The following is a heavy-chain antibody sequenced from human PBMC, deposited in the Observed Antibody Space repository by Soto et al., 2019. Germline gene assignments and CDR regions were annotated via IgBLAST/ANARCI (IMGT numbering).Heavy chain of an antibody. D-gene: IGHD3-10*01. V-gene: IGHV3-23*01. CDR2: IAVGGGDR. CDR3: GLVRFGVLV. J-gene: IGHJ4*02. CDR1: GFTFNSYA. Sequence: EVQLLESGGGLVQPGGSLRLSCAASGFTFNSYAMSWVRQAPGKGLEWVSIIAVGGGDRYYPESVKGRFTISRDNSRDTLYLEVNSVRDEDADVYYGGLVRFGVLVWGQGTLVTVSS.